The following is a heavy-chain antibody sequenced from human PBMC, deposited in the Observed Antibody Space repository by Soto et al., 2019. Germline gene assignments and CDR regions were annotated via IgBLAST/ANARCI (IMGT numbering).Heavy chain of an antibody. J-gene: IGHJ4*02. D-gene: IGHD4-4*01. Sequence: QVQLQESGPGLVKPSETLSLTSTVSGGSINSYCWSWIRQPPGKGLGWIAYIFDSGNANYNPSLKSRVTISVDTSKNQFSLKLTSVTAADTAVYYCARHRRTTVAKFYFDNWGQGALVTVSS. V-gene: IGHV4-59*08. CDR3: ARHRRTTVAKFYFDN. CDR1: GGSINSYC. CDR2: IFDSGNA.